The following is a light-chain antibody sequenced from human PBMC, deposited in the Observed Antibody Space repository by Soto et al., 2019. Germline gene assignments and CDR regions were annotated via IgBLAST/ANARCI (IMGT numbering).Light chain of an antibody. V-gene: IGLV2-8*01. Sequence: QSVLTQPPSASGSPGQSVTISCTGTSSDVGGYNYVSWYQQHPGKAPKLMIYEVSKRPSGVPDRFSGSKSGNTASLTVSGLQAEDEAAYYCISSAGSNNFAVFGTGTKVT. CDR1: SSDVGGYNY. CDR3: ISSAGSNNFAV. CDR2: EVS. J-gene: IGLJ1*01.